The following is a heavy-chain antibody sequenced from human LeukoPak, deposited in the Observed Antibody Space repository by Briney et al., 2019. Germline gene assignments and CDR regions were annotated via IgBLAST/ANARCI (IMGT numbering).Heavy chain of an antibody. Sequence: SVKVSCKASGGTFISYAISWVRQAPGQGLEWMGGIIPIFGTPNYAQKFQGRVTITADESTSTAYMELSSLRSEDTAVYYCAREGYYNSGLDAFDIWGQGTMVTVSS. CDR3: AREGYYNSGLDAFDI. J-gene: IGHJ3*02. CDR2: IIPIFGTP. D-gene: IGHD2/OR15-2a*01. V-gene: IGHV1-69*13. CDR1: GGTFISYA.